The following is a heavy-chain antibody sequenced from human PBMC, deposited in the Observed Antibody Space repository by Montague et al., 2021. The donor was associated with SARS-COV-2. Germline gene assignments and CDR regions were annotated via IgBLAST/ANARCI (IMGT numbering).Heavy chain of an antibody. J-gene: IGHJ4*02. CDR2: IYYSGST. V-gene: IGHV4-39*01. CDR1: GGSISSNY. D-gene: IGHD3-3*01. CDR3: ARLNFHITIFGVVSSRVFDY. Sequence: SETLSLTCTVSGGSISSNYWGWIRQPPGKGLEWIGNIYYSGSTYYNPSLKSRVTISVGTSKNQFSLKLSSVTAADTAVYYCARLNFHITIFGVVSSRVFDYWGQGTLVTVSS.